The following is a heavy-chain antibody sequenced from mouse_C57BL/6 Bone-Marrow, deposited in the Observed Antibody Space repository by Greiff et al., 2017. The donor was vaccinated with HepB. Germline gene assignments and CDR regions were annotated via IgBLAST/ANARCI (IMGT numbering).Heavy chain of an antibody. CDR2: IYPGDGDT. CDR1: GYAFSSYW. D-gene: IGHD1-1*01. J-gene: IGHJ4*01. V-gene: IGHV1-80*01. CDR3: ARGRTTVVDFDYAMDY. Sequence: VQLQQSGAELVKPGASVKISCKASGYAFSSYWMNWVKQRPGKGLEWIGQIYPGDGDTNYNGKFKGKATLTADKSSSTAYMQLSSLTSEDSAVYFCARGRTTVVDFDYAMDYWGQGTSVTVSS.